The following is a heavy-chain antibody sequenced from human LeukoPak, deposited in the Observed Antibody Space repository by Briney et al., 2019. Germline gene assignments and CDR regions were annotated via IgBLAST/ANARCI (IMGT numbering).Heavy chain of an antibody. D-gene: IGHD6-19*01. CDR2: ISWNSGSI. Sequence: GRSLRLSCAASGFTFDDYAMHWVRQAPGKGLEWVSGISWNSGSIGYADSVKGRFTISRDNAKNSLYLQMNSLRAEDMALYYCAKGAVAAVYNEGFDPWGQGTLVTVSS. V-gene: IGHV3-9*03. CDR3: AKGAVAAVYNEGFDP. CDR1: GFTFDDYA. J-gene: IGHJ5*02.